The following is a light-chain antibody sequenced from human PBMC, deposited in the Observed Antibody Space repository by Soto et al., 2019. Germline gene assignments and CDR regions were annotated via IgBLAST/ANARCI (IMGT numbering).Light chain of an antibody. CDR2: EVT. Sequence: QSALTQPPSVSGSPGQSVAISCTGTRSDIGNFNRVSWYQQPPGTAPKVLIYEVTNRPSGDPDRFSGSKSGNTASLIISGLQAEDEADYYCSSYTRPNPWVFGRGTKLTVL. V-gene: IGLV2-18*02. CDR1: RSDIGNFNR. J-gene: IGLJ3*02. CDR3: SSYTRPNPWV.